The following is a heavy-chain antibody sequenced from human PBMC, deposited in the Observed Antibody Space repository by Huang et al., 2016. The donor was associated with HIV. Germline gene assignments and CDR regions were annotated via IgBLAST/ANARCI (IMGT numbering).Heavy chain of an antibody. J-gene: IGHJ6*02. Sequence: QVQLQQWGAGLLKPSETLSLTCAVHGGSFSGYFWSWVRQPPGKGLKWIGEINHSGSTNYNRALKSRVTISRDTSKNQFSLKLSSVTAADTAVYYCTRGAVRYFDRGGTRYYGMDVWGQGTTVTVSS. CDR1: GGSFSGYF. V-gene: IGHV4-34*01. CDR2: INHSGST. CDR3: TRGAVRYFDRGGTRYYGMDV. D-gene: IGHD3-9*01.